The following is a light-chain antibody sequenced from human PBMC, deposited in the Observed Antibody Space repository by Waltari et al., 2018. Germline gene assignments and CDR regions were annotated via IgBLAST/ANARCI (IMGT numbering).Light chain of an antibody. J-gene: IGKJ2*01. CDR3: HQYIGWPYT. V-gene: IGKV3-15*01. Sequence: EIVMTQSPVTLSVSPGDRVTLSCRASQYVGWKVGWYKQRPGQAPRLLIHETSTRATGVPARFSGSGSGTEFTLTISSLQSEDVAFYHCHQYIGWPYTFAQGTKLEL. CDR2: ETS. CDR1: QYVGWK.